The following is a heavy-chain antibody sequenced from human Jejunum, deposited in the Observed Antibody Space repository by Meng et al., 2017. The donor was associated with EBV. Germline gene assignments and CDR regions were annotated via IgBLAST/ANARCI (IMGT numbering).Heavy chain of an antibody. J-gene: IGHJ4*02. CDR1: GFTVSSNF. Sequence: EGQGGGCEGGLPRRGGSLGLSGAASGFTVSSNFMSWVRQPPGKGLEWVSVIHRGGGTYYADSVKGRFTISRDNSKNTLYLQMNSLRAEDTAVYYCARDHLEGGSGQYVDYWGQGTLVTVSS. CDR2: IHRGGGT. D-gene: IGHD3-10*01. CDR3: ARDHLEGGSGQYVDY. V-gene: IGHV3-53*01.